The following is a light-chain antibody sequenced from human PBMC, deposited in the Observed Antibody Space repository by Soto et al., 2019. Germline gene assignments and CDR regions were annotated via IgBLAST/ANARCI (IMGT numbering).Light chain of an antibody. Sequence: DIHITHSPSSLSSSVLYIFTITCLGSQSLDRWVACYQQKPGKAPKLLIYKGSVLQSGVPSRFSGSGSGTEFTLSISSLQPDDFATYYCQQYLSYSRTFGQGTKVDIK. CDR2: KGS. CDR3: QQYLSYSRT. CDR1: QSLDRW. J-gene: IGKJ1*01. V-gene: IGKV1-5*03.